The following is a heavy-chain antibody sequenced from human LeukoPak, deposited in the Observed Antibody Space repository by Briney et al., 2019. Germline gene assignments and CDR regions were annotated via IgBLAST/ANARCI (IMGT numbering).Heavy chain of an antibody. D-gene: IGHD5-18*01. CDR1: GGSISSYY. J-gene: IGHJ6*03. V-gene: IGHV4-4*07. CDR2: IYTSGST. CDR3: ARTTEGGYTYDYFYYYYMDV. Sequence: SETLSLTCTASGGSISSYYWSWIRQPAGKGLEWIGRIYTSGSTNYNPSLKSRVTMSVDTSKNQFSLKLSSVTTADTAVYYCARTTEGGYTYDYFYYYYMDVWGKGTTVTISS.